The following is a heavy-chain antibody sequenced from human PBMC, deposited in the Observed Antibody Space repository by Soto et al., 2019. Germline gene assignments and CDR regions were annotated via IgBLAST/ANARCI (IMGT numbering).Heavy chain of an antibody. CDR3: ARSQDYGGNSFYY. J-gene: IGHJ4*02. CDR2: IYYSGST. CDR1: GGSISSGGYY. V-gene: IGHV4-31*03. Sequence: SETLSLTCTVSGGSISSGGYYWSWIRQHPGKGLEWIGYIYYSGSTYYNPSLKSRVTISVDTSKNQFSLKLSSVTAADTAVYYCARSQDYGGNSFYYWGQXTLVTVSS. D-gene: IGHD4-17*01.